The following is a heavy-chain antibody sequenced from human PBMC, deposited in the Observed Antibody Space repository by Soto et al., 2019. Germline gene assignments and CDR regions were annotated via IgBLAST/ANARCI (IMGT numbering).Heavy chain of an antibody. CDR1: GYTFTSYD. Sequence: QVQLVQSGAEVKKPGASVKVSCKASGYTFTSYDIHWVRQATGQGLEWMGWMNPNSGNTGYAQKSEGGVTMTRNTSISTAYRELSSLRSEDTAVYYCARGRRQWLVRGGSYYMDVWGKGTTVTVSS. D-gene: IGHD6-19*01. V-gene: IGHV1-8*01. J-gene: IGHJ6*03. CDR2: MNPNSGNT. CDR3: ARGRRQWLVRGGSYYMDV.